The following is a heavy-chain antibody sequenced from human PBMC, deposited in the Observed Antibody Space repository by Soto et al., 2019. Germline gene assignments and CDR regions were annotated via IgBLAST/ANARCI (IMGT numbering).Heavy chain of an antibody. CDR1: GFSFSSYA. J-gene: IGHJ4*02. V-gene: IGHV3-23*01. Sequence: HPGGSLRLSCAASGFSFSSYAMSWVRQAPGKGLEWVSAISGSGGSTYYADSVKGRFTISRDNSKNTLYLQMNSLRAEDTAVYYCAKVTFYYRSGSRPYYFDYWGQGTLVTVSS. CDR3: AKVTFYYRSGSRPYYFDY. D-gene: IGHD3-10*01. CDR2: ISGSGGST.